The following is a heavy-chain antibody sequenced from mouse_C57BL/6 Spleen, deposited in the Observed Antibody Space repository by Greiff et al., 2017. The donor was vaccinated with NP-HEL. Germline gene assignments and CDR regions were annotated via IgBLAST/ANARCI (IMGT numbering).Heavy chain of an antibody. D-gene: IGHD1-1*01. CDR3: ARNSYYGSHYAMDY. CDR1: GFSLTSYG. J-gene: IGHJ4*01. V-gene: IGHV2-2*01. Sequence: QVQLQQSGPGLVQPSQSLSITCTVSGFSLTSYGVHWVRQSPGKGLEWLGVIWSGGSTDYNAAFISRLSISKDNSKSQVFFKMNSLQADDTAIYYCARNSYYGSHYAMDYWGQGTSVTVSS. CDR2: IWSGGST.